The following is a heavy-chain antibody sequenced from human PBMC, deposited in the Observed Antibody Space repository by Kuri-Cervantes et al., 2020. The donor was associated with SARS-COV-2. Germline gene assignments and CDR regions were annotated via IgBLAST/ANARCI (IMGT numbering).Heavy chain of an antibody. CDR2: IYHSGST. V-gene: IGHV4-34*01. Sequence: SQTLSLTCAVYGGSFSGYYWSWIRQPPGKGLEWIGEIYHSGSTNYNPSLKSRVTISVDKSKNQLSLKLSSVTAADTAVYYCARLYDFWSGYSHFDYWGQGTLVTVSS. D-gene: IGHD3-3*01. CDR3: ARLYDFWSGYSHFDY. J-gene: IGHJ4*02. CDR1: GGSFSGYY.